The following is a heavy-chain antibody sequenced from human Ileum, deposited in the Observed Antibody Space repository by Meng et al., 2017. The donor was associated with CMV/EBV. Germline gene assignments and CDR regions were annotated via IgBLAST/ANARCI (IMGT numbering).Heavy chain of an antibody. D-gene: IGHD3-16*01. CDR3: ASRSYYGRRWFEP. J-gene: IGHJ5*02. Sequence: QVRLQESGPGLVKPSGTLSLTCTVSGDSITSLKWWSWVRQPPGKGLEWIAEIYHSGLTNYNAPFKSRVTVSVDTFKNEFSLSLRSVTAADTAVYYCASRSYYGRRWFEPWGQGTLVTVSS. CDR2: IYHSGLT. V-gene: IGHV4-4*02. CDR1: GDSITSLKW.